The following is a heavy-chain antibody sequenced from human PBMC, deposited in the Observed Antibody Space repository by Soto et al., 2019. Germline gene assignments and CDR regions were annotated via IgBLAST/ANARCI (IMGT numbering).Heavy chain of an antibody. CDR2: ISAYNGNT. CDR3: AGDRGYNWNYGWFDP. J-gene: IGHJ5*02. CDR1: GYTFSSYG. Sequence: QVQLVQSGAEVKKPGASVKVSCKASGYTFSSYGISWVRQAPGQGLEWMGRISAYNGNTNYAQKLQGRVTMTTDTAESTAYMELRSLGSDDTAVYYWAGDRGYNWNYGWFDPWGQGTLVTVSS. D-gene: IGHD1-7*01. V-gene: IGHV1-18*01.